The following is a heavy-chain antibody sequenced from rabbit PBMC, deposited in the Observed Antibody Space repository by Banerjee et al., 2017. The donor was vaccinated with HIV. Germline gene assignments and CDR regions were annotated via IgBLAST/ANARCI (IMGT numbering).Heavy chain of an antibody. J-gene: IGHJ4*01. CDR1: GFSFSSSYY. V-gene: IGHV1S40*01. CDR2: IYAGSSGST. Sequence: QSLEESGGGLVQPEGSLTLTCTASGFSFSSSYYMCWVRQAPGKGLEWIACIYAGSSGSTYYASWAKGRFTISKTSSTTVTLQMTSLTAADTATYFCARGDVGSSYAFNLWGQGTLVTVS. D-gene: IGHD8-1*01. CDR3: ARGDVGSSYAFNL.